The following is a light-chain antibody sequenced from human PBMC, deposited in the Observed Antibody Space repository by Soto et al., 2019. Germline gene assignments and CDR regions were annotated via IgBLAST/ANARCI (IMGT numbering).Light chain of an antibody. CDR3: QQRSNWPPIT. CDR1: QGVSSY. Sequence: EIVLTQSPATLSLSPGERATLSCRASQGVSSYLAWYQQKPGQAPRLLIYDASNRATGIPARFSGSGSGTDFTLTISSLEPEDFAVYYCQQRSNWPPITFGHGTRLEIK. CDR2: DAS. V-gene: IGKV3-11*01. J-gene: IGKJ5*01.